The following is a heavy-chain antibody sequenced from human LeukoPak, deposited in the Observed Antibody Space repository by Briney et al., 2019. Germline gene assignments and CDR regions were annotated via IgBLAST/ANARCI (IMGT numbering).Heavy chain of an antibody. CDR3: ARSKVLVYSNFVY. CDR1: GYTFTGYY. Sequence: ASVKVSCKASGYTFTGYYMHWVRQATGQGLEWMGWINPNSGGTNYAQKFQGRVTMTRDTSIGTAYMELSRLRSDDTAVYYCARSKVLVYSNFVYWGQGTLVSVSS. CDR2: INPNSGGT. D-gene: IGHD4-4*01. V-gene: IGHV1-2*02. J-gene: IGHJ4*02.